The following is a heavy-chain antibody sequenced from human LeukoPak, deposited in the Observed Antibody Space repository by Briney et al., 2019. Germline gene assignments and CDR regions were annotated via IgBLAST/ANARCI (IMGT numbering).Heavy chain of an antibody. V-gene: IGHV1-2*04. CDR3: ARWELSGEGRYFDY. CDR2: INANTGGT. CDR1: GYTFTGYY. D-gene: IGHD1-26*01. Sequence: ASVKVSCKASGYTFTGYYMHWVRQAPGQGLEWMGWINANTGGTGYAQKFQDWVTMTRDTSISTVYMELNRLKSDDTAVYYCARWELSGEGRYFDYWGQGTLVTVSS. J-gene: IGHJ4*02.